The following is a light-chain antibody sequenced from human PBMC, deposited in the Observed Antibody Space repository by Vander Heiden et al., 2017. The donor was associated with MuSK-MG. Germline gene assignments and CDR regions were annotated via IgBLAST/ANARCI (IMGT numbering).Light chain of an antibody. CDR3: QQSDSTPLT. Sequence: DIQITQSPSSLSASVGDRVTITYRASQSISSYLNWYQQKPGKAPKLLIYAASSLQSGVPSRFSGSGSGTDFTLTISRLQPEDFATYYCQQSDSTPLTFGGGTKVEIK. CDR1: QSISSY. V-gene: IGKV1-39*01. CDR2: AAS. J-gene: IGKJ4*01.